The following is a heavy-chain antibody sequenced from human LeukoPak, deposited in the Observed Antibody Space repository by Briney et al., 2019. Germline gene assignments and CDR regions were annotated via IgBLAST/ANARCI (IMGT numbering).Heavy chain of an antibody. J-gene: IGHJ4*02. CDR3: ARENGDAYVWGSYRYFDY. V-gene: IGHV4-4*07. CDR1: GGSISSYY. CDR2: IYTSGST. D-gene: IGHD3-16*02. Sequence: KPSETLSLTCTVSGGSISSYYWSWIRQPAGKGLEWIGRIYTSGSTNYNPSLKSRVTMSVDTSTNQFSLKLSSVTAADTAVYYCARENGDAYVWGSYRYFDYWGQGTLVTASS.